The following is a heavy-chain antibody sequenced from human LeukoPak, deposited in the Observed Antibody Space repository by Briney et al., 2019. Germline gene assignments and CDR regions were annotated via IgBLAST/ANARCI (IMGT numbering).Heavy chain of an antibody. J-gene: IGHJ3*02. CDR1: GYIFTGYY. CDR2: INPNSGGT. Sequence: GASVKVSCKASGYIFTGYYMHWVRQAPGQGLEGMGWINPNSGGTSYAQKFQGRVTMTRDTSISAAYMELSRLRSDDTAVYYCARDRNSGTYYEYAFDIWGQGTMVTVSS. CDR3: ARDRNSGTYYEYAFDI. D-gene: IGHD1-26*01. V-gene: IGHV1-2*02.